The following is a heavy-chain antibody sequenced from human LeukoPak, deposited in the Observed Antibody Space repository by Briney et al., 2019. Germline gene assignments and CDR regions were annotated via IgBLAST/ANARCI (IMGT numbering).Heavy chain of an antibody. CDR3: ASSRYDILTGHYNFDY. J-gene: IGHJ4*02. D-gene: IGHD3-9*01. CDR2: IYWNNDN. V-gene: IGHV2-5*01. CDR1: GFSLSTRGVG. Sequence: SGPTLVKPTQTLTLTCTFSGFSLSTRGVGVGWIRQPPGKAPEWLALIYWNNDNRYSPSLKSRLTITKDTSKNQVVLTTTNMDPVDTATYYCASSRYDILTGHYNFDYWGQGTLVTVSS.